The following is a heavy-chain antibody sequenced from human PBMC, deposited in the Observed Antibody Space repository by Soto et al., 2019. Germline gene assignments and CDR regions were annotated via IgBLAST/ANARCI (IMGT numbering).Heavy chain of an antibody. CDR3: ARDLGYCSGGSCYPGDY. D-gene: IGHD2-15*01. CDR1: GGTFSSYT. J-gene: IGHJ4*02. V-gene: IGHV1-69*08. Sequence: QVQLVQSGAEVKKPGSSVKVSCKASGGTFSSYTISWVRQAPGQGLEWMGRIIPILGIANYAQKFQGRVTITADKSTSTAYMELSSLRSEDTAVYYCARDLGYCSGGSCYPGDYWGQGTLVTVSS. CDR2: IIPILGIA.